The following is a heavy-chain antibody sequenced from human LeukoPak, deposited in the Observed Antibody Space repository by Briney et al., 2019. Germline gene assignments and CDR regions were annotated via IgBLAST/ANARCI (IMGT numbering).Heavy chain of an antibody. D-gene: IGHD3-10*01. CDR3: ARCYASGDVFDI. J-gene: IGHJ3*02. CDR2: IYYSGST. CDR1: GGSISRGAYY. V-gene: IGHV4-31*03. Sequence: SETLSLTCTVSGGSISRGAYYWTWIRQHPGKGLEWIGYIYYSGSTYYSPSLKSRITTSVDTSKSQFSLKLSSVTAADTAVYYCARCYASGDVFDIWGQGTMVTVSS.